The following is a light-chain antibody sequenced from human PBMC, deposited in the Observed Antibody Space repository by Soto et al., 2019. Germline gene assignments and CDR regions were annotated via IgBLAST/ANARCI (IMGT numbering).Light chain of an antibody. J-gene: IGKJ2*01. CDR2: GAS. CDR1: QSVSSK. V-gene: IGKV3-15*01. CDR3: QQYNNWPPYT. Sequence: EIVMTQSPATLSVSPGERANLSCRASQSVSSKLAWYQQKPGQAPRLLIYGASTRATGIPARFSGSGSGTEFTLTVSSLQSEDFAVYYCQQYNNWPPYTFGQGTKLEIK.